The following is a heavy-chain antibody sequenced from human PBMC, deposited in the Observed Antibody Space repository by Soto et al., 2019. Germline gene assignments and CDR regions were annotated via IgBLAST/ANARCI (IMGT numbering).Heavy chain of an antibody. CDR1: GGSISSSSYY. D-gene: IGHD3-3*01. Sequence: QLQLQESGPGLVKPSETLSLTCTVSGGSISSSSYYWGWIRQPPGKGLEWIGSIYYSGSTYYNPSLKSRVNISVDTSKNQFSLKLISVTAAVTAVYYCARQKKEETLLEWFDPWGQGTLVTVSS. CDR2: IYYSGST. CDR3: ARQKKEETLLEWFDP. V-gene: IGHV4-39*01. J-gene: IGHJ5*02.